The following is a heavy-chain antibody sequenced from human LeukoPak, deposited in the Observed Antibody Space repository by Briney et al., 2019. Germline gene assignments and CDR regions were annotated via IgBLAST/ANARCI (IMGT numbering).Heavy chain of an antibody. Sequence: GGSLRLSCAASGFTFSSYSMNWVRQAPGKGLEWVSSISSSSSYIYYADSVKGRFTISRDNSKNTLYLQMNSLRAEDTAVYYCGREGGQGFWSGYSDAFDIWGQGTMVTVSS. CDR3: GREGGQGFWSGYSDAFDI. J-gene: IGHJ3*02. D-gene: IGHD3-3*01. CDR1: GFTFSSYS. CDR2: ISSSSSYI. V-gene: IGHV3-21*01.